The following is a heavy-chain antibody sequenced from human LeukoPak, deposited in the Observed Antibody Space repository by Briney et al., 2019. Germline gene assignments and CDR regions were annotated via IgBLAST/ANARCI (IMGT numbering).Heavy chain of an antibody. CDR3: ARATDGYNAEGDY. V-gene: IGHV3-30*04. J-gene: IGHJ4*02. D-gene: IGHD5-24*01. CDR1: GFTFSSYA. CDR2: ISYDGSNK. Sequence: GGSLRLSCAASGFTFSSYAMHWVRQAPGKGLEWVAVISYDGSNKYYADSVKGRFTISRDNAKNSLYLQMNSLRAEDTAVYYCARATDGYNAEGDYWGQGTLVTVSS.